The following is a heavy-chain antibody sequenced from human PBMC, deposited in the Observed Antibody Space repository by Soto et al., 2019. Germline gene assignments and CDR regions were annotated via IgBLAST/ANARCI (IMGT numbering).Heavy chain of an antibody. V-gene: IGHV1-69*01. J-gene: IGHJ6*02. CDR3: AREGARGNYHYYGMDV. CDR2: IIPIFGTA. Sequence: QVQLVQSGAEVKKPGSSVKVSCKASGGTFSSYAISWVRQAPGHGLEWMGGIIPIFGTANYAQKFQGRVTITADESTSTAYMELSSLRSEDTAVYYCAREGARGNYHYYGMDVWGQGTTVTVSS. CDR1: GGTFSSYA. D-gene: IGHD4-4*01.